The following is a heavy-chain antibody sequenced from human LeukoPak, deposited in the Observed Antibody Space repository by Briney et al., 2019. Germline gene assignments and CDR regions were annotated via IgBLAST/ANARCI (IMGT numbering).Heavy chain of an antibody. CDR2: ISRSSSTI. CDR3: ARAKGIVVVPAAIGAFDI. Sequence: PGGSLRLSCAASGFTFSRYSMNWVRQAPGKGLEWVSYISRSSSTIHYADSVKGRFTISRDNAKSSLFLQMNSLRAEDTAVYYCARAKGIVVVPAAIGAFDIWGQGTMVTASS. D-gene: IGHD2-2*02. J-gene: IGHJ3*02. V-gene: IGHV3-48*04. CDR1: GFTFSRYS.